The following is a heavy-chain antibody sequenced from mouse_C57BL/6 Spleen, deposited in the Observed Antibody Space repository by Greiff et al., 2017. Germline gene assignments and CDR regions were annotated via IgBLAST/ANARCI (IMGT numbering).Heavy chain of an antibody. Sequence: VQGVESGPELVKPGASVKISCKASGYAFSSSWMNWVKQRPGKGLEWIGRIYPGDGDTNYNGKFKGKATLTADKSSSTAYMQLSSLTSEDSAVYFCASHYYSAMDYWGQGTSVTVSS. V-gene: IGHV1-82*01. J-gene: IGHJ4*01. CDR3: ASHYYSAMDY. CDR1: GYAFSSSW. CDR2: IYPGDGDT. D-gene: IGHD2-12*01.